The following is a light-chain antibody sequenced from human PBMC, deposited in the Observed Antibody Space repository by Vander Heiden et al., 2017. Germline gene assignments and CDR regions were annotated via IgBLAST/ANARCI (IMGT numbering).Light chain of an antibody. Sequence: QSVLTQPPSASGPPGQRVTISCSGSSSNIGSNAVNWYQQLPGTAPKLLIYSNNQRPSGVPDRFSGSKSGTSASLAISGLQSEDEADYYCAAWDDSLSVVFGGGTKLTVL. CDR2: SNN. CDR3: AAWDDSLSVV. V-gene: IGLV1-44*01. CDR1: SSNIGSNA. J-gene: IGLJ2*01.